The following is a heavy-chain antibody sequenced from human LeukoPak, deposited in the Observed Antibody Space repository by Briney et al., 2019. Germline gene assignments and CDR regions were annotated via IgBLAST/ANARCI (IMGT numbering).Heavy chain of an antibody. CDR2: INSDGSWT. Sequence: GGSLRLSCAASGTYWMHWVRQAPGKGLVWVSHINSDGSWTGYADSVKGRFTISKDNAKNTVSLQMNNLRAEDTTVYYCVTFYETYWGRGTLVTVSS. CDR1: GTYW. CDR3: VTFYETY. V-gene: IGHV3-74*01. D-gene: IGHD2/OR15-2a*01. J-gene: IGHJ4*02.